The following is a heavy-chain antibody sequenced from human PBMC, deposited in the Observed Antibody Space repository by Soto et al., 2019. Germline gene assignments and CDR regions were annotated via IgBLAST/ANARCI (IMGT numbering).Heavy chain of an antibody. CDR1: GIPFSSFS. CDR3: AGVTAVSGIYQIDL. D-gene: IGHD3-16*01. J-gene: IGHJ4*02. V-gene: IGHV3-21*02. Sequence: QLVESGGGLVKPGGSLRLSCVASGIPFSSFSLNWIRQAPGKGLEWVSSIGRVSTYIYYADSVRGRFTVFRDNAKKSVYLQLNGLPAEDSWIYYCAGVTAVSGIYQIDLLGQGTLVTVSS. CDR2: IGRVSTYI.